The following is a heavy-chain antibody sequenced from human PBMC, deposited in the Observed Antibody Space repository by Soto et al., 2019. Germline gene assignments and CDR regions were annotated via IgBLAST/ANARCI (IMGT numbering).Heavy chain of an antibody. CDR2: ISSGDSYI. V-gene: IGHV3-21*01. CDR1: GFTFSNYK. Sequence: PGGSLRLSCAASGFTFSNYKMNWVRQAPGKGLEWISAISSGDSYIYYADSVKGRFTISRDDAKNSLYLQMSSLSVEDTAAYYCVRDSSLIYDSSGYYYELNDAFDIWGQGTIVTVSS. D-gene: IGHD3-22*01. J-gene: IGHJ3*02. CDR3: VRDSSLIYDSSGYYYELNDAFDI.